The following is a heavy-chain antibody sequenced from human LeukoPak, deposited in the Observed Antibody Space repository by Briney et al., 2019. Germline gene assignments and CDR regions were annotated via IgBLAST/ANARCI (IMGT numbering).Heavy chain of an antibody. CDR3: VREDLGIEY. CDR1: GSLVGNNY. Sequence: GGSLRLSCAASGSLVGNNYMNWVRQAPGRGLEWVSIIYANGNSYYEDSVKGRFTISRDNSKTGMYLQMDSLRAEDTATYYCVREDLGIEYWGQGTLVIVSS. J-gene: IGHJ4*02. V-gene: IGHV3-53*01. CDR2: IYANGNS. D-gene: IGHD3-16*01.